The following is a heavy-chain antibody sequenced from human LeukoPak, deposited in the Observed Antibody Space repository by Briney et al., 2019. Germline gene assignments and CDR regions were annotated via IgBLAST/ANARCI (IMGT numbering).Heavy chain of an antibody. D-gene: IGHD3-16*01. J-gene: IGHJ4*02. Sequence: GGSLRLSCAASGFTFSSYSMNWVRQAPGKGLEWVSYISSSGSTIYYADSVKGRFTISRDNAKNSLYLQMNSLRAEDTAVYYCARGDYVWGSYYDYWGQGTLVTVSS. CDR1: GFTFSSYS. CDR3: ARGDYVWGSYYDY. V-gene: IGHV3-48*04. CDR2: ISSSGSTI.